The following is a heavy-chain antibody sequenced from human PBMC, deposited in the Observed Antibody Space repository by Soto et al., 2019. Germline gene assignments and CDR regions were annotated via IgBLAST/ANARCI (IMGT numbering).Heavy chain of an antibody. V-gene: IGHV5-51*01. CDR2: IYPGDSDT. Sequence: GESLKISCKGSGYSFTSYWIGWVRQMPGKGLEWMGIIYPGDSDTRYSPSFQGQVTISADKSISTAYLQWSSLKASAAAMYYCALCSSTSCYAFDIWGQGTMVTVSS. CDR1: GYSFTSYW. CDR3: ALCSSTSCYAFDI. D-gene: IGHD2-2*01. J-gene: IGHJ3*02.